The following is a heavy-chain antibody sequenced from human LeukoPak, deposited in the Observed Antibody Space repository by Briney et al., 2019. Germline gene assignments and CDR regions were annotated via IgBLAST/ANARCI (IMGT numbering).Heavy chain of an antibody. CDR3: AREDSRVIAGVDY. Sequence: ASVKVSCKASGYTFTGYYMHWVRQAPGQGLEWMGWINPNSGGTNYAQKFQGRVTMTRDTSISTAYMELSRLRSDDTAVYYCAREDSRVIAGVDYWGQGTLVTVSS. V-gene: IGHV1-2*02. CDR1: GYTFTGYY. CDR2: INPNSGGT. J-gene: IGHJ4*02. D-gene: IGHD2/OR15-2a*01.